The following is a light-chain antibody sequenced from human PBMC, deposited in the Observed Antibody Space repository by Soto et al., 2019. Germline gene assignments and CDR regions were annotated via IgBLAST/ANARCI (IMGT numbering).Light chain of an antibody. CDR2: DAS. Sequence: EIVMTQSPATLSVSPGDRATLSCMASQSGSSSLAWYQQIPGQAHRLLIYDASTRATGIPARFGGSGSGTEFTLTISSLQSEDFAVYYCQQYNNWPPLTFGGGTKVELK. V-gene: IGKV3-15*01. CDR1: QSGSSS. J-gene: IGKJ4*01. CDR3: QQYNNWPPLT.